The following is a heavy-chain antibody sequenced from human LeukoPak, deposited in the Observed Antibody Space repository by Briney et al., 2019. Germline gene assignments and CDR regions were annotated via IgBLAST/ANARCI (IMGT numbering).Heavy chain of an antibody. CDR1: GFTVSSNY. J-gene: IGHJ6*02. D-gene: IGHD6-13*01. CDR2: IYSGGST. V-gene: IGHV3-66*01. CDR3: ARDLAAAGTSYYYGMDV. Sequence: GSLRLSCAASGFTVSSNYMSWVRQAPGKGLEWVSVIYSGGSTYYADSVKGRFTISGDNSKNTLYLQMNSLRAEDTAVYYCARDLAAAGTSYYYGMDVWGQGTTVTVSS.